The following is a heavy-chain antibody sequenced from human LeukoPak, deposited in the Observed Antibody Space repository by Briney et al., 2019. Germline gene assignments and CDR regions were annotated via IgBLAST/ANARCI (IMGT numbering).Heavy chain of an antibody. CDR1: GYSFPTYW. V-gene: IGHV5-51*01. J-gene: IGHJ4*02. CDR2: IYPGDSDS. CDR3: ARCYDNSGYYSPFDS. Sequence: GESLKISCKGSGYSFPTYWIGWVRQMPGKGLEWMGIIYPGDSDSRYSPSFQGQVTISADKSISTTYLQWSSLKASDTAMYYCARCYDNSGYYSPFDSWGQGTLVTVSS. D-gene: IGHD3-22*01.